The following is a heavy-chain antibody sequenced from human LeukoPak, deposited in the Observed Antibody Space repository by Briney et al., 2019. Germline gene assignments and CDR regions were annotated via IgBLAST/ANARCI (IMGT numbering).Heavy chain of an antibody. CDR3: ARVGAAAGLYYYYYGMDV. J-gene: IGHJ6*02. CDR1: GDSITSYY. D-gene: IGHD6-13*01. Sequence: SETLSLTCTVSGDSITSYYWNWIRQPPGKGLEWIGYIYYSGSTYYNPSLKSRITLSLDTSKGQLSLKLTSVTAADTAVYYCARVGAAAGLYYYYYGMDVWGQGTTVTVSS. V-gene: IGHV4-59*08. CDR2: IYYSGST.